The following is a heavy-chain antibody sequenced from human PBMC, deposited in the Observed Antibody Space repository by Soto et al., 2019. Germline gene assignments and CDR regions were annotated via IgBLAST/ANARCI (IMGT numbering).Heavy chain of an antibody. D-gene: IGHD3-10*01. CDR2: TYXGDSAX. J-gene: IGHJ5*01. Sequence: XXSLKISCKVSEYSVRYYWIAWVRHVPGXVLECMGITYXGDSAXRYSPYSQAQXXISADKSXXTAYPQCSSLKAPQTAMYYCARQDGSGIYYFTSWGHETLVTASS. CDR1: EYSVRYYW. CDR3: ARQDGSGIYYFTS. V-gene: IGHV5-51*01.